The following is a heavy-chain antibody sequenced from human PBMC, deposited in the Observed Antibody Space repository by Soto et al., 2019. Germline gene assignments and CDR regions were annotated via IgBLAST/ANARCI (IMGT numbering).Heavy chain of an antibody. CDR3: ARHLVP. J-gene: IGHJ5*02. V-gene: IGHV3-30-3*01. Sequence: GGSLRLSCATTRFNFRSYAMHWVRPAQNKGLEWVAVISYDGSNKYYADSVKGRFTISRDNSKNTLYLQMNSLRAEDTSLYYCARHLVPWGQGTLVTVSS. CDR2: ISYDGSNK. CDR1: RFNFRSYA.